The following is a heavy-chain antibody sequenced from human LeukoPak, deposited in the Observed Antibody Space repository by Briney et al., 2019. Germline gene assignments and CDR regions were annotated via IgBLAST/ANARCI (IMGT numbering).Heavy chain of an antibody. CDR1: GGSISNNNYY. CDR2: IYYSGSP. CDR3: ARGGRDGYSLYPLDY. J-gene: IGHJ4*02. V-gene: IGHV4-39*07. Sequence: PSETLSLTCTVSGGSISNNNYYWAWIRQPPGKGLECIGSIYYSGSPYYNPSLKSRVTISVDTSKNQFSLRLSSVTAADTAVFYCARGGRDGYSLYPLDYWGQGTLVTVSS. D-gene: IGHD5-24*01.